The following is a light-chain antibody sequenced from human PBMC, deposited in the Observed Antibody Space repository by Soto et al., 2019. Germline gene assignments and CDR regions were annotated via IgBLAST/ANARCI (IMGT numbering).Light chain of an antibody. J-gene: IGLJ1*01. V-gene: IGLV2-14*03. CDR1: SSDVGGYNY. Sequence: LTPPASVSGSPGQSITISCTGTSSDVGGYNYVPWYQHHPGKAPKLMIYDVSNRPSGVSILFSGSKSGNTASLTISGLQPEDEADYYCSSYTTSNTRQIVFGTGTKVTVL. CDR2: DVS. CDR3: SSYTTSNTRQIV.